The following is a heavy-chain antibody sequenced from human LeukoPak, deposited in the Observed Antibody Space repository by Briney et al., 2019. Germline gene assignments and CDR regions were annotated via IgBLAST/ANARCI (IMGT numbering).Heavy chain of an antibody. CDR2: IYYSGST. Sequence: PSETLSLTCTVSGGSISSYYWSWIRQPPGKGLEWIGYIYYSGSTNYNPSLKSRVTISVDTSKNQFSLKLSSVTAADTAVYYCASAAGSFDYWGQRTLVTVSS. J-gene: IGHJ4*02. D-gene: IGHD6-13*01. CDR1: GGSISSYY. V-gene: IGHV4-59*01. CDR3: ASAAGSFDY.